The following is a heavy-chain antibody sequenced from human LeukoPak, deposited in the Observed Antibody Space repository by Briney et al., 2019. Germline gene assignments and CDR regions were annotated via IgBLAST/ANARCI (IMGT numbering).Heavy chain of an antibody. CDR1: GYSFTSYW. CDR3: ARLAYCGGDCYSGLDY. Sequence: GESLKISCKGSGYSFTSYWIGWVRQMPGKCLEWMGIIYPGDSDTRYSPSFQGQVTISADKSISTAYLQWSSLKASDTAMYYCARLAYCGGDCYSGLDYWGQGTLVTVSS. V-gene: IGHV5-51*01. J-gene: IGHJ4*02. D-gene: IGHD2-21*02. CDR2: IYPGDSDT.